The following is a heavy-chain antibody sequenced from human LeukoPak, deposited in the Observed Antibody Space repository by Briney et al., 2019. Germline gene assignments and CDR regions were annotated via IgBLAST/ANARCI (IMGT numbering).Heavy chain of an antibody. CDR3: ARGGRYCSGGWCWDSEEY. J-gene: IGHJ4*02. D-gene: IGHD2-15*01. CDR2: IIPTLGIA. CDR1: GGSVSSYA. Sequence: ASVKVSCKASGGSVSSYAISWVRQAPGQGLEWMGRIIPTLGIANYAQKFQGRVTTTADKSTTTAYMELSSLRSEDTAVYYCARGGRYCSGGWCWDSEEYWGQGTLVTVSS. V-gene: IGHV1-69*04.